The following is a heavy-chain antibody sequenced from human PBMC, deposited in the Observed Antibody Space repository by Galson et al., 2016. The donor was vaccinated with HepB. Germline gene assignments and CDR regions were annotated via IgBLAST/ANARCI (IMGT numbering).Heavy chain of an antibody. D-gene: IGHD2/OR15-2a*01. CDR2: DSMDGRRK. J-gene: IGHJ6*02. CDR1: GFTFNRRG. V-gene: IGHV3-30*18. CDR3: AKRHEYCPPVGCSVDS. Sequence: SLRLSCAASGFTFNRRGMHWVRQAPGKGLEWVAADSMDGRRKFYADSVKGRFTISRDNSNNMLFLQMSSLRVDDTAVYYCAKRHEYCPPVGCSVDSWGQGTTVTVSS.